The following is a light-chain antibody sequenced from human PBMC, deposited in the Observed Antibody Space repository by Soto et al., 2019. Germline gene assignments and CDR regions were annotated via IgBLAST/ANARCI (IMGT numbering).Light chain of an antibody. V-gene: IGKV3-15*01. CDR1: QSVSSN. CDR2: GAS. J-gene: IGKJ1*01. CDR3: QQYNNWPLT. Sequence: EIVMTQSPATLSVSPGERATPSCRASQSVSSNLAWYQQKPGQAPRLLIYGASTRATGIPARFSGSGSGTECTLTISSLQSEDFAVYYCQQYNNWPLTFGQGTKVDIK.